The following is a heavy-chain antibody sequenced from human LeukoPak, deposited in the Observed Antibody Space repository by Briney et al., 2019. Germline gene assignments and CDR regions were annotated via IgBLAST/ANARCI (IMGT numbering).Heavy chain of an antibody. D-gene: IGHD4-23*01. V-gene: IGHV3-23*01. Sequence: PGGSLRLSCAASGFTFSSYAMSWVRQAPGKGLEWVSAISGSGGSTYYADSVKGRFTISRDNSKNTLYLQMNSLRAEDTAVYYCTKHPSDDGGAIDYWGQGTLVTVSS. CDR3: TKHPSDDGGAIDY. CDR2: ISGSGGST. J-gene: IGHJ4*02. CDR1: GFTFSSYA.